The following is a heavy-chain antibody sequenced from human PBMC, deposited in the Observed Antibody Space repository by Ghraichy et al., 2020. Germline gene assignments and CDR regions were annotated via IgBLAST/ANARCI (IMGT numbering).Heavy chain of an antibody. V-gene: IGHV4-4*02. CDR2: IFQSKIT. Sequence: TLSLTCAVSGGSISSFNWWSWVRQSPERGLEWIGEIFQSKITNYNPSLRSRVTISVDRSKNQFSLTLTSVTAADAAVYYCARDRPGVQGGMDGWGKGTAVTVSS. D-gene: IGHD3-10*01. CDR3: ARDRPGVQGGMDG. CDR1: GGSISSFNW. J-gene: IGHJ6*03.